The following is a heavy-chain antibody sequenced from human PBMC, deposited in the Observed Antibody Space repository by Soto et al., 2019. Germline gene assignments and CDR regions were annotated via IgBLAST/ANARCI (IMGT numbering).Heavy chain of an antibody. D-gene: IGHD6-13*01. Sequence: ASVKVSCKASGYTFTSYGISWVRQAPGQGLEWMGWISAYNGNTNYAQKLQGRVTMTRNTSISTAYMELSSLRSEDTAVYYCARGRIAAAGNGFDPWGQGTLVTSPQ. CDR1: GYTFTSYG. CDR3: ARGRIAAAGNGFDP. J-gene: IGHJ5*02. V-gene: IGHV1-18*01. CDR2: ISAYNGNT.